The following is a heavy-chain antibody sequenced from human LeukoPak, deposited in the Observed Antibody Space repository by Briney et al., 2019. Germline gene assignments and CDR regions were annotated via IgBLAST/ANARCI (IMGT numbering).Heavy chain of an antibody. CDR1: GGSISSSGYC. Sequence: SETLSLTCTVSGGSISSSGYCWGWIRQPPGKGLEWIGTFYYSGSTYYNPSLKSRVTISVDTSKNQFSLKLSSVTAADTAVYYCARHKLWFGELSYWGQGTLVTVSS. J-gene: IGHJ4*02. V-gene: IGHV4-39*01. CDR2: FYYSGST. CDR3: ARHKLWFGELSY. D-gene: IGHD3-10*01.